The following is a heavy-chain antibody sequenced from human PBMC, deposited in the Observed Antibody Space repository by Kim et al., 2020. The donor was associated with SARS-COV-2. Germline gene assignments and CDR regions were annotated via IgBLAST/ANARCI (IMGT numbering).Heavy chain of an antibody. V-gene: IGHV3-30*04. CDR3: AGEITMVRGDSQY. J-gene: IGHJ4*02. CDR1: GFTFSSYA. D-gene: IGHD3-10*01. Sequence: GGSLRLSCAASGFTFSSYAMHWVRQAPGKGPEWVAVISYDGSNKYHADSVKGRFTIPRDNSKNTLYLQMNSLRAEDTAVYYCAGEITMVRGDSQYWGQGT. CDR2: ISYDGSNK.